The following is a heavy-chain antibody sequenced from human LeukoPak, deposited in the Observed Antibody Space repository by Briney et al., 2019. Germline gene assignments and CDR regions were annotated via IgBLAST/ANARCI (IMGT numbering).Heavy chain of an antibody. CDR3: ARHVKRWENYYGSGSYYNVARFDP. D-gene: IGHD3-10*01. Sequence: PSETLSLTCTVSGGSISSYYWSWIRQPPGKGLEWIGYIYYSGSTNYNPSLKSRVTISVDTSKNQFSLKLSSVTAADTAVYYCARHVKRWENYYGSGSYYNVARFDPWGQGTLVTVSS. CDR1: GGSISSYY. CDR2: IYYSGST. V-gene: IGHV4-59*08. J-gene: IGHJ5*02.